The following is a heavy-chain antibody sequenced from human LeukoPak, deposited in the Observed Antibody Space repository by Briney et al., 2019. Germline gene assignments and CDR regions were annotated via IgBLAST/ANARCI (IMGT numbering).Heavy chain of an antibody. D-gene: IGHD3-10*01. J-gene: IGHJ6*02. CDR3: ARGGGYYPYGMDV. CDR2: IYHSGCA. Sequence: TTSQTLSLTCAVSGDPISNDVYSWSWIRQPPGKGLEWIGYIYHSGCAYYNPPLKSRGTISLDRSKNQFSLRLTSVTAADTAVYYCARGGGYYPYGMDVWGQGTTVTVSS. V-gene: IGHV4-30-2*01. CDR1: GDPISNDVYS.